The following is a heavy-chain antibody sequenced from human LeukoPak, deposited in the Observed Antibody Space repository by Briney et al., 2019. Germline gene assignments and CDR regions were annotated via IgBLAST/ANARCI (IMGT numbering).Heavy chain of an antibody. CDR1: GGSISSYY. J-gene: IGHJ4*02. D-gene: IGHD4-17*01. Sequence: SETLSLTCTVPGGSISSYYWSWVRQPPGKGLEWIGYIYYSGSTNYNPYIKSRVNISVDTSKNQFSLKLRSVTAADTAVYYCARGPFLDYGDQGYYFDYWGQGILVTVSS. CDR3: ARGPFLDYGDQGYYFDY. V-gene: IGHV4-59*01. CDR2: IYYSGST.